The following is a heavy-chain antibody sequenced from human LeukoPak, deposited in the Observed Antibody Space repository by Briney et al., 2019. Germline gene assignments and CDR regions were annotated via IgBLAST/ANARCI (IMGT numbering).Heavy chain of an antibody. CDR3: ARGGPHDSYYYYSMDV. V-gene: IGHV1-2*02. CDR2: INPNSGGT. CDR1: GYTFTGYY. D-gene: IGHD3-16*01. Sequence: GASVKVSCKASGYTFTGYYMHWVRQAPGQGLERMGWINPNSGGTNYAQKFQGRVTMTRDTSISTAYMELSRLRSDDTAVYYCARGGPHDSYYYYSMDVWGQGTTVTVSS. J-gene: IGHJ6*02.